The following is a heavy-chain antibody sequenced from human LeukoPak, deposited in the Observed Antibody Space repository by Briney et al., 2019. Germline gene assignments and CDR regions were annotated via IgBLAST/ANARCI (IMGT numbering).Heavy chain of an antibody. CDR1: GSTFDDYG. J-gene: IGHJ4*02. Sequence: GGSLRLSCAASGSTFDDYGMSWVRQAPGKGLEWVSGINWNGGSTGYADSVKGRFTISRDNAKNSLYLQMNSLRAEDTALYHCARRYCSGGSCYLDYWGQGTLVTVSS. CDR3: ARRYCSGGSCYLDY. CDR2: INWNGGST. D-gene: IGHD2-15*01. V-gene: IGHV3-20*01.